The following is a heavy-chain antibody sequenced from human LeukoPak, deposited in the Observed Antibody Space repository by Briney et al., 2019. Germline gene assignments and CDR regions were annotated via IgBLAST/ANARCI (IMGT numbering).Heavy chain of an antibody. D-gene: IGHD3-22*01. V-gene: IGHV4-4*07. J-gene: IGHJ3*02. CDR1: GGSISTHY. CDR2: IYTSGST. CDR3: ARGPYKYDGSGAFDI. Sequence: SETLSLTCTVSGGSISTHYCNWVRQPAGKGLEWIGRIYTSGSTNYNPSLKSRVTISVDTSKNQFSLKLTSVTAADTAVYYCARGPYKYDGSGAFDIWGQGTMVTVSS.